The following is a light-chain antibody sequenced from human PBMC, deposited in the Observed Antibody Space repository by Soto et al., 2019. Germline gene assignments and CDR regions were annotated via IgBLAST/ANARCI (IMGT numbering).Light chain of an antibody. CDR1: QGISDY. CDR3: QKYNNAPPT. CDR2: AAS. Sequence: DIQMTQSPSSLSASVGDTVTITCQASQGISDYLAWYQQKPGQVPNLLIYAASTLQSGVPSRFSGSGSGTDFTLTISSLRPEDVATYYCQKYNNAPPTFGQGTKVEI. J-gene: IGKJ1*01. V-gene: IGKV1-27*01.